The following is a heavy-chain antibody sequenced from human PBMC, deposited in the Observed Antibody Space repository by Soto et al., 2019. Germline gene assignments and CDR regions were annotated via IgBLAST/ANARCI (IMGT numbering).Heavy chain of an antibody. J-gene: IGHJ4*02. CDR3: ARDGGSVVHY. Sequence: QVQLQESGPGLVKPSQTLSLTCTVSGGSISSGDYYWIWIRQPPGKGLEWIGYIYYSVSTYYNPSLERRVTISVDESKNQFSLKLSSVTAADTAVYYCARDGGSVVHYWGQGTLVTVSS. D-gene: IGHD2-15*01. CDR2: IYYSVST. CDR1: GGSISSGDYY. V-gene: IGHV4-30-4*01.